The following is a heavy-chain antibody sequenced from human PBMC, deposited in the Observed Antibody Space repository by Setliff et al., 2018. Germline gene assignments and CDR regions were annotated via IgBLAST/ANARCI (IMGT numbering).Heavy chain of an antibody. Sequence: SVKVSCKASGGAFSSYALSWVRQAPGQGLEWMGRIIPVIDTTDYAQNFQGRVTFTRDTSTSTLYMELSSLISEDTAVYYCARAGSAAAGRKGVFEYWGQGSLVTVSS. CDR2: IIPVIDTT. CDR1: GGAFSSYA. J-gene: IGHJ4*02. V-gene: IGHV1-69*04. D-gene: IGHD6-13*01. CDR3: ARAGSAAAGRKGVFEY.